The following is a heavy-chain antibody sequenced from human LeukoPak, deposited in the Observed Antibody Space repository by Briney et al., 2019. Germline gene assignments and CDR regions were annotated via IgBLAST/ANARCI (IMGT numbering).Heavy chain of an antibody. CDR1: GGSISSYY. V-gene: IGHV4-59*01. J-gene: IGHJ6*03. CDR3: ARMGWFGELSHYYYYYMDV. CDR2: IYYSGST. D-gene: IGHD3-10*01. Sequence: SETLSLTCTVSGGSISSYYRSWIRQPPGKGLEWIGYIYYSGSTNYNPSLKSRVTISVDTSKNQFSLKLSSVTAADTAVYYCARMGWFGELSHYYYYYMDVWGKGTTVTVSS.